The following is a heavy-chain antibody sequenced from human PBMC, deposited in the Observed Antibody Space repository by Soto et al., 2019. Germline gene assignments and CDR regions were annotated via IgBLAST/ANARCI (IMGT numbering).Heavy chain of an antibody. J-gene: IGHJ4*02. Sequence: QVQLVQSGAEVKKPGSSVKVSCKASGGTFSSYAISWVRQAPGQGLEWMGGIIPVFGTGIYAQKFQGRVTITADKSTNTAYMERSSLRSEDTAVYFCARAGVTGGYTYSLDYWGQGTLVTVSS. CDR3: ARAGVTGGYTYSLDY. D-gene: IGHD5-18*01. CDR1: GGTFSSYA. CDR2: IIPVFGTG. V-gene: IGHV1-69*06.